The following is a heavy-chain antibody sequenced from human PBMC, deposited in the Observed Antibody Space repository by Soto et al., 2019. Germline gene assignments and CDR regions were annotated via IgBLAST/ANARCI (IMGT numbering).Heavy chain of an antibody. CDR2: IIPIFGTA. Sequence: SVKVSCKASGDPFISYAISWVRQAPGQGLEWMGGIIPIFGTANYAQKFQGRVTITADESTSTAYMELSSLRSEDTAVYYCARGDNYEVPGYPHYGMDVCGQGTTVTVSS. CDR1: GDPFISYA. V-gene: IGHV1-69*13. J-gene: IGHJ6*02. D-gene: IGHD3-10*01. CDR3: ARGDNYEVPGYPHYGMDV.